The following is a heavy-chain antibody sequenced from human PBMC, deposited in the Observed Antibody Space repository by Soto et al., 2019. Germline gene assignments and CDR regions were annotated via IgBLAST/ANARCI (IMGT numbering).Heavy chain of an antibody. D-gene: IGHD2-21*02. V-gene: IGHV1-3*01. CDR1: GYTFTSYA. CDR2: INAGNGNT. CDR3: ARSIVVVTALDY. J-gene: IGHJ4*02. Sequence: GAPVKVSCKASGYTFTSYAMHWGRQAPGQRLEWMGWINAGNGNTKYSQKFQGRVTITRDTSASTAYMELSSLRSEDTAVYYCARSIVVVTALDYWGQGTLVTVSS.